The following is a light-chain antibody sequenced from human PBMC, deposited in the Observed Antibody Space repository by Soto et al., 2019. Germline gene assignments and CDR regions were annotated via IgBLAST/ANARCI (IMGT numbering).Light chain of an antibody. J-gene: IGKJ2*01. CDR2: GAS. V-gene: IGKV3-15*01. CDR3: QQYNNWPYT. CDR1: QSVSSD. Sequence: EIVMTQSPATLSVSPGERATISCRASQSVSSDLAWYQQQPGQAPRLLIYGASTRATGIPARFTGSGSGTEFTLTISSLQSEDFATYYCQQYNNWPYTFGQGTKLE.